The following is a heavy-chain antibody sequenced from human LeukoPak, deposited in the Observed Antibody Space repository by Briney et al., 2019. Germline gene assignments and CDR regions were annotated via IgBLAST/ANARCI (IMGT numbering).Heavy chain of an antibody. J-gene: IGHJ6*03. CDR3: AKNTSTYYYYYMDV. CDR1: GGSITGYY. Sequence: SETLSLTCSVSGGSITGYYWNWIRQPPGKGLEWIGYMYNSASFNYNPSLKSRVTMSIDTSKNQISLELTSVTEADTAVYYCAKNTSTYYYYYMDVWGKGTTVLVSS. D-gene: IGHD2-2*01. CDR2: MYNSASF. V-gene: IGHV4-59*01.